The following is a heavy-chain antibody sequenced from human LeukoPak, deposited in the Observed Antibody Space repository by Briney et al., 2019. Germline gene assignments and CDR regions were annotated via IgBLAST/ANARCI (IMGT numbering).Heavy chain of an antibody. V-gene: IGHV3-15*01. CDR3: TRESGYKTTRPRGFDS. D-gene: IGHD5-12*01. Sequence: PGGSLRLSCAASGFDFSFTWMSWVRQAPGKGLELVGRIKSKTSGGTIDYAAPVRGRFTISRDDTENMVFLQMSSLKIEDTAVYYCTRESGYKTTRPRGFDSWGQGILVTVSS. J-gene: IGHJ4*02. CDR1: GFDFSFTW. CDR2: IKSKTSGGTI.